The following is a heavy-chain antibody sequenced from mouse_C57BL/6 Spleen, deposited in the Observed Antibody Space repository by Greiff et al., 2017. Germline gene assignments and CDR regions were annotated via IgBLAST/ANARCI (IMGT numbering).Heavy chain of an antibody. D-gene: IGHD1-1*01. CDR2: INPNNGGT. Sequence: VQLQQSGPELVKPGASVKMSCKASGYTFTDYNMHWVKQSHGKSLEWIGYINPNNGGTSYNQKFKGKATLTVNKSSSTAYMELRSLTSEDSAVYYCAVYYYGSSPFDYWGQGTTLTVSS. J-gene: IGHJ2*01. CDR3: AVYYYGSSPFDY. V-gene: IGHV1-22*01. CDR1: GYTFTDYN.